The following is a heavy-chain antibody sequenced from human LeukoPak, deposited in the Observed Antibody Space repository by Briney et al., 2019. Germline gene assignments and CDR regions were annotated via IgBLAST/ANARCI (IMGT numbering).Heavy chain of an antibody. CDR2: INSNSGGT. D-gene: IGHD3-10*01. V-gene: IGHV1-2*06. Sequence: ASVKVSCKASGYSFSDYCIHWVRQAPGQGLEWMGRINSNSGGTSYAQNFQGRVTMTRDTSISTAYMEVSGLASDDTAVYYRARGGSGSGYLYYFDSWGQGTLVSVSS. CDR1: GYSFSDYC. J-gene: IGHJ4*02. CDR3: ARGGSGSGYLYYFDS.